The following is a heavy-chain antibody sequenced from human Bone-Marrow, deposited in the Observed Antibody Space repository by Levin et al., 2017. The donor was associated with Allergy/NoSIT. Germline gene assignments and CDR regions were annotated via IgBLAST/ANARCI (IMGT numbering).Heavy chain of an antibody. CDR3: TRDRLEYCSGASCYGMDV. J-gene: IGHJ6*02. CDR2: IWHDGNDI. Sequence: GGSLRLSCAASGFIFSTYGMHWVRQAPGKGLEWVAVIWHDGNDIFYSDSVKGRFTISRDNGDSMLFLQMNNLRTEDSGVYYCTRDRLEYCSGASCYGMDVWGQGTTVTVSS. CDR1: GFIFSTYG. V-gene: IGHV3-33*01. D-gene: IGHD2-15*01.